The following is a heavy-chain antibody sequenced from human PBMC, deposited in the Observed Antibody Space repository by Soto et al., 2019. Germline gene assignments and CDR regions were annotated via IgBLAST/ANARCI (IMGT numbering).Heavy chain of an antibody. D-gene: IGHD6-13*01. J-gene: IGHJ4*02. V-gene: IGHV4-59*08. CDR1: GGSISSSY. Sequence: QVQLQESGPGLVKPSETLSLTCTVSGGSISSSYWSWIRQHPRKGLEWIGYIYDSGSTYYNSSLKRRVTMSVDTSKNQFSLKLRSVTAADTAVYYCARQLIYLGQGTPVTVSS. CDR3: ARQLIY. CDR2: IYDSGST.